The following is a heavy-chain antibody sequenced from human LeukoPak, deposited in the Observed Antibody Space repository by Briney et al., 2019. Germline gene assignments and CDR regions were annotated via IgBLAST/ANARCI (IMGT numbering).Heavy chain of an antibody. V-gene: IGHV3-64*01. CDR3: ARGRNWNYGDY. CDR1: GFTFSSYA. Sequence: GGSLRLSCAASGFTFSSYAMHWVRQAPGKGLEYVSAISSNGGSTYYANSVKGRFTISRDNSKNTLYLQVGSLRAEDMAVYYCARGRNWNYGDYWGQGTLVTVSS. J-gene: IGHJ4*02. D-gene: IGHD1-7*01. CDR2: ISSNGGST.